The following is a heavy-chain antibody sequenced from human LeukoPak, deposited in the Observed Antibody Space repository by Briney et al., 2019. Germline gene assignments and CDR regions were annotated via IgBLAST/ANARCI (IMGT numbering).Heavy chain of an antibody. J-gene: IGHJ6*03. D-gene: IGHD6-19*01. V-gene: IGHV3-49*04. CDR2: IRSKAYGGTT. CDR1: GFTFGDYA. CDR3: TRQWQNYYYYYMDV. Sequence: PGGSLGLSCTASGFTFGDYAMSWVRQAPGKGLEWVGFIRSKAYGGTTEYAASVKGRFTISRDDSKSIAYLQMNSLKTEDTAVYYCTRQWQNYYYYYMDVWGKGTTVTVSS.